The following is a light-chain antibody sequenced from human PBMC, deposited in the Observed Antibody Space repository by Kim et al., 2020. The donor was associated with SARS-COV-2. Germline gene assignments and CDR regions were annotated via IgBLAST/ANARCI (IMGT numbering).Light chain of an antibody. CDR2: KAS. J-gene: IGKJ1*01. CDR1: QNIHIW. V-gene: IGKV1-5*03. CDR3: QQYDVHPET. Sequence: GDRVTISCRASQNIHIWLAWFQQKPGKAPRVLMYKASTLESGEPSRFSGSGSWTEFTLTINSLQPDDSTTYYCQQYDVHPETFGQGTKL.